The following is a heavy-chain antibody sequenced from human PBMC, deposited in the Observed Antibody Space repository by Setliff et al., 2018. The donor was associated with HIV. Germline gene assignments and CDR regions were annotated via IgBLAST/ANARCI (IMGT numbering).Heavy chain of an antibody. CDR3: ARGRYNGDSYSGGFYYFDH. Sequence: PSETLSLTCTVSGGSISSYYWSWIRQPAGKGLEWIGHICTSGSTNYNPSLKSRVTISVDTSKNQFSLKLSSVTAADTAVYYCARGRYNGDSYSGGFYYFDHWGQGSLVTVSS. V-gene: IGHV4-4*07. D-gene: IGHD1-1*01. CDR2: ICTSGST. CDR1: GGSISSYY. J-gene: IGHJ4*02.